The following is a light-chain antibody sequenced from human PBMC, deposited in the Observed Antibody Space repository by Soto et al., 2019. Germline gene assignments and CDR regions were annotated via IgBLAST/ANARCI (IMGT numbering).Light chain of an antibody. CDR2: GAS. V-gene: IGKV3-15*01. Sequence: VVTQSPAALSLSTGETATLSCRASQTVSIDVAWYQQTPGQAPRLVIYGASTRATGIPVRFSGSASGTDITLTISSLQPEDCTVYYCQHYDCWPLTFGEGTKVDI. CDR3: QHYDCWPLT. J-gene: IGKJ1*01. CDR1: QTVSID.